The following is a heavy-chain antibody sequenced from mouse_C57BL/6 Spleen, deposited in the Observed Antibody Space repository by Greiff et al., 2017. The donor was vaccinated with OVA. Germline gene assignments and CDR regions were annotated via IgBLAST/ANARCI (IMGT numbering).Heavy chain of an antibody. CDR3: TTEKIYYDSHCYFDD. Sequence: VQLQQSGAELVRPGASVKLSCTASGFNIKDYYMHWVKQRPEQGLEWIGRIDPEDGDTEYAPKFQGKAPMTEDTSSNTAYLQLSSLTSEDTAVYYGTTEKIYYDSHCYFDDWGTGTTVTVSS. CDR1: GFNIKDYY. J-gene: IGHJ1*03. V-gene: IGHV14-1*01. D-gene: IGHD2-4*01. CDR2: IDPEDGDT.